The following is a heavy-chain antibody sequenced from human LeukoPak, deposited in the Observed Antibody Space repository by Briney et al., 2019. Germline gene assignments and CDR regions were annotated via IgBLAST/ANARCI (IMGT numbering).Heavy chain of an antibody. V-gene: IGHV1-2*02. CDR1: GFTFKAFY. J-gene: IGHJ4*02. CDR2: IYPDTGGT. Sequence: ASVKVSCKTSGFTFKAFYMYWVRQAPGQGLEWMGWIYPDTGGTKYAQRWQGRVTMTSDTSISTVYLELRSLTSDDAAVYYCARDGVSMMPEFDYWGQGTLVTVSS. D-gene: IGHD5/OR15-5a*01. CDR3: ARDGVSMMPEFDY.